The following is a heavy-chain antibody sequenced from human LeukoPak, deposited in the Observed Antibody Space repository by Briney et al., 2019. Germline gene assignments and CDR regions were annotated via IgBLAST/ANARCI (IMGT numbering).Heavy chain of an antibody. J-gene: IGHJ4*02. D-gene: IGHD6-13*01. CDR1: GFTFSSYG. CDR3: AKDLSSSPGY. Sequence: GGTLRLSCAASGFTFSSYGMSWVRQAPGKGLEWVSAISGSGGTTYYADSVKGRFTISRDNSKNTLYLQMNSLRAEDTAVYYCAKDLSSSPGYWGQGTLVTVSS. V-gene: IGHV3-23*01. CDR2: ISGSGGTT.